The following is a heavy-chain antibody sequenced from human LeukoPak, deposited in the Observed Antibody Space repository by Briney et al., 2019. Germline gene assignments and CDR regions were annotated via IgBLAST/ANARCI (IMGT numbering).Heavy chain of an antibody. Sequence: GGSLRLSCAASGFTFSSYSMNWVRQAPGKGLEWVSYISSSSSTIYYADSVKGRFTISRGNAKNSLYLQMNSLRAEDTAVYYCARDPVDTAMGDFDYWGQGTLVTVSS. CDR1: GFTFSSYS. CDR2: ISSSSSTI. V-gene: IGHV3-48*04. D-gene: IGHD5-18*01. CDR3: ARDPVDTAMGDFDY. J-gene: IGHJ4*02.